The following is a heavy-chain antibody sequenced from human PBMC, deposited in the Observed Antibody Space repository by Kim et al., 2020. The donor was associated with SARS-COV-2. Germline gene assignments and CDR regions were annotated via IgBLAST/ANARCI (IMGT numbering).Heavy chain of an antibody. CDR2: IYYSGST. Sequence: SETLSLTCTVSGGSISSSSYYWGWIRQPPGKGLEWIGSIYYSGSTYYNPALKSRVTISVDTSKNQFSLKLSSVTAADTAVYYWARHGRQELGPQTDGFD. CDR1: GGSISSSSYY. J-gene: IGHJ3*02. V-gene: IGHV4-39*01. D-gene: IGHD7-27*01. CDR3: ARHGRQELGPQTDGFD.